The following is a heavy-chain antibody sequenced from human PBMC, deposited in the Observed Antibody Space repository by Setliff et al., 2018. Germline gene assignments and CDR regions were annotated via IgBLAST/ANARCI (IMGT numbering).Heavy chain of an antibody. D-gene: IGHD3-9*01. V-gene: IGHV4-39*07. CDR1: GGSISSSSYY. Sequence: SETLSLTCTVSGGSISSSSYYWGGIRQPPGKGLEWIGSIYYSGSTYYNPSLKSRVTISVDTSKNQFSLKLSSVTAADTAVYYCARTLYDYDILTGPGYYFDYWGQGTLVTVSS. CDR3: ARTLYDYDILTGPGYYFDY. J-gene: IGHJ4*02. CDR2: IYYSGST.